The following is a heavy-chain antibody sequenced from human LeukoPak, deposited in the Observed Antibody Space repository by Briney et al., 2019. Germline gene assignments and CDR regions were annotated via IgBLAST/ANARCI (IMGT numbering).Heavy chain of an antibody. Sequence: PSETLSLTCTVSGGSISSSSYYWGWIRQPPGKGLEWIGSIYYSGSTYYNPSLKSRVTISVDTSKNQFSLKLSSVTAADTAVYYCARDHRRLQLVNYYYYYGMDVWGQGTTVTVSS. CDR1: GGSISSSSYY. CDR3: ARDHRRLQLVNYYYYYGMDV. D-gene: IGHD3-22*01. CDR2: IYYSGST. J-gene: IGHJ6*02. V-gene: IGHV4-39*02.